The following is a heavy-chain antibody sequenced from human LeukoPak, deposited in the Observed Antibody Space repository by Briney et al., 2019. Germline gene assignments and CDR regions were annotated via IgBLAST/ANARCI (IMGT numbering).Heavy chain of an antibody. D-gene: IGHD3-9*01. J-gene: IGHJ4*02. CDR1: GYTFTGYY. V-gene: IGHV1-2*02. CDR3: ARVALRYFDWLGSWSSTPYYFDY. Sequence: ASVKVSCKASGYTFTGYYMHWVRQAPGQGLEWMGWINPNSGGTNYAQKFQGRVTMTRDTSISTAYMELSRLRSDDTAVYYCARVALRYFDWLGSWSSTPYYFDYWGQGTLVTVSS. CDR2: INPNSGGT.